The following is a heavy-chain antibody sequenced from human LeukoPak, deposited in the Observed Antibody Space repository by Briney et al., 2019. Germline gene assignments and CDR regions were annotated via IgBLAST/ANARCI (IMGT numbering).Heavy chain of an antibody. CDR2: IYSGGAT. D-gene: IGHD5-18*01. CDR1: GFTVNRTY. V-gene: IGHV3-66*01. Sequence: GGSLRLSCAASGFTVNRTYMSWVRQAPGRGLEWVSVIYSGGATYYSDSVKGRFTVSRDRSKNTLYLDMNSLRAEDTAVYYCARIQGGYSYGFVDYWGHGTLVTVSS. J-gene: IGHJ4*01. CDR3: ARIQGGYSYGFVDY.